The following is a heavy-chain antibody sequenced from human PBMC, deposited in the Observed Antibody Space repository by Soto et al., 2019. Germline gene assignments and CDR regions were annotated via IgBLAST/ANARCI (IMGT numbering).Heavy chain of an antibody. CDR2: IYSGGST. V-gene: IGHV3-66*01. D-gene: IGHD1-1*01. CDR1: GFTLSSNY. J-gene: IGHJ6*03. CDR3: ARAGVTSAGTNYYYYYYMDG. Sequence: GASLSFSCAPCGFTLSSNYISSVRLAPGKGLEWASVIYSGGSTYYADSVKGRFTISRDNSKNTLYLQMNSLRAEDTAVYYCARAGVTSAGTNYYYYYYMDGWGKGTRVTVS.